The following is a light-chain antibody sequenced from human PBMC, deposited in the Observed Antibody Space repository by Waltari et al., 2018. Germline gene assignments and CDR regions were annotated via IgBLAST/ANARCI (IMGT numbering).Light chain of an antibody. Sequence: QSALTQPASVSGSPGPPITLSCTGTSSDVATYNLVSWYQQHPGKAPRLMIYEDTERPSGVSNRFSGSKSGNTASLTISGLQAEDGADYYCCSYAGNKIMIFGGGTKLTVL. CDR2: EDT. CDR3: CSYAGNKIMI. V-gene: IGLV2-23*01. J-gene: IGLJ2*01. CDR1: SSDVATYNL.